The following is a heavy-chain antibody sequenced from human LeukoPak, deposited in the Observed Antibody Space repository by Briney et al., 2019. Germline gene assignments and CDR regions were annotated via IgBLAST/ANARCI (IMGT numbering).Heavy chain of an antibody. CDR2: ISGSGGST. Sequence: GGSLRLSYAASGFTFSSYAMSWVRQAPGKGLEWVSAISGSGGSTYYADSVKGRFTISRDNSKNTLYLQMNSLRAEDTAVYYCAKGVKIFGVVITLDYWGQGTLVTVSS. J-gene: IGHJ4*02. V-gene: IGHV3-23*01. D-gene: IGHD3-3*01. CDR1: GFTFSSYA. CDR3: AKGVKIFGVVITLDY.